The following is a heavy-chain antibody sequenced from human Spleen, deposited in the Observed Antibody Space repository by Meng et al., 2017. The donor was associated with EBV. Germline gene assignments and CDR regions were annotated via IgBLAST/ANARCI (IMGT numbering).Heavy chain of an antibody. CDR2: INAGNGNT. V-gene: IGHV1-3*01. CDR1: GYTFTSYP. Sequence: QFQLVQSGDEVKRPGAAVKVSCKASGYTFTSYPIHWVRQAPGQRPEWMGWINAGNGNTKFSQKFQGRIAITRDTAASTAFMELSSLSPEDTAVYYCASLGGNSYAWDDWGQGTLVTVSS. D-gene: IGHD4-23*01. J-gene: IGHJ4*02. CDR3: ASLGGNSYAWDD.